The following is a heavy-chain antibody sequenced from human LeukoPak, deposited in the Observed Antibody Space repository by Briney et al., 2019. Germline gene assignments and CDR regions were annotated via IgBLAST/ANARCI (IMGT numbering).Heavy chain of an antibody. J-gene: IGHJ4*02. CDR3: AISRDGYNLFYFDY. CDR1: GFTFSSYG. D-gene: IGHD5-24*01. CDR2: IRYDGSNK. V-gene: IGHV3-30*02. Sequence: GGSLRLSCAASGFTFSSYGMHWVRQAPGKGLEWVAFIRYDGSNKYYADSVKGRFTISRDNSKNTLYLQMNSQRAEDTAVYYCAISRDGYNLFYFDYWGQGTLVTVSS.